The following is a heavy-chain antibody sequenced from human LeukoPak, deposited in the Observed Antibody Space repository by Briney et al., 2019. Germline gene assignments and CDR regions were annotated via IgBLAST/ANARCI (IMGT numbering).Heavy chain of an antibody. CDR2: IIPIFGTA. D-gene: IGHD3-10*01. V-gene: IGHV1-69*13. CDR1: GYTFTSYD. CDR3: AREFGTDAFDI. Sequence: ASVKVSCKASGYTFTSYDINWVRQATGQGLEWMGGIIPIFGTANYAQKFQGRVTITADESTSTAYMELSSLRSEDTAVYYCAREFGTDAFDIWGQGTMVTVSS. J-gene: IGHJ3*02.